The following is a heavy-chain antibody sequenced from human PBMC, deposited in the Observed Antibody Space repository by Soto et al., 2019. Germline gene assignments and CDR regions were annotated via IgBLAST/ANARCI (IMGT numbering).Heavy chain of an antibody. CDR3: AKDLIVVPTPRLSTGMAV. Sequence: CLRLACAASVFTFSSYAMSRVAQAPGKGLEWVSAIRVSGGSTYYADSVKGRFTISRENSKNTLYLKMNSLRAEDTAVYYFAKDLIVVPTPRLSTGMAVWGQGTTVPVSS. D-gene: IGHD2-2*01. V-gene: IGHV3-23*01. J-gene: IGHJ6*02. CDR1: VFTFSSYA. CDR2: IRVSGGST.